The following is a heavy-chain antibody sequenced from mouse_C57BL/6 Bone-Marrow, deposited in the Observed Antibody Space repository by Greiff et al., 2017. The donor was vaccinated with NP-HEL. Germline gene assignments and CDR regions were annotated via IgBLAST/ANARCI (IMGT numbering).Heavy chain of an antibody. D-gene: IGHD1-1*01. V-gene: IGHV1-74*01. Sequence: VQLQQPGAELVKPGASVKVSCKASGYTFTSYWMHWVKQRPGQGLEWIGRIHPSDSDTNYNQKFKGKATLTVDKSSSTAYMQLSSLTSEDSAVYYCATQLLRFLYYYAMDYWGQGTSVTVSS. J-gene: IGHJ4*01. CDR3: ATQLLRFLYYYAMDY. CDR1: GYTFTSYW. CDR2: IHPSDSDT.